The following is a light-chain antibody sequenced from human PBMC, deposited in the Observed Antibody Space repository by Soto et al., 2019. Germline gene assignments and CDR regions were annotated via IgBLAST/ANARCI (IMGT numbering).Light chain of an antibody. V-gene: IGKV4-1*01. CDR2: WAS. Sequence: EIVMAQFPETLAVSVGERATIKCRSSQSLLHNSDNRNYLTWYQQKPGQPPKLLIYWASTRQSGVPDRFSGSGSGTDSTLTINSLQAEDVAVYYCQQYYSTPWTFGQGTKVEIK. J-gene: IGKJ1*01. CDR1: QSLLHNSDNRNY. CDR3: QQYYSTPWT.